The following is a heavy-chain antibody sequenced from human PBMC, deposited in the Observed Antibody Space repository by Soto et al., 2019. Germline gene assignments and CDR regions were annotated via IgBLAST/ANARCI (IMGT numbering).Heavy chain of an antibody. V-gene: IGHV1-2*02. J-gene: IGHJ3*02. Sequence: QLHLVQSGAVVKKPGASVTVSCSASGYPVTAYYMHWVRQAPGRGLEWMGGINPATGAAKCTQTFQGRVTMTRGTSTSTVFMELSGLTSEDTAVFYWARGGGVGVAGSAAFDMWGQGTLVTVSS. CDR2: INPATGAA. CDR1: GYPVTAYY. CDR3: ARGGGVGVAGSAAFDM. D-gene: IGHD3-3*01.